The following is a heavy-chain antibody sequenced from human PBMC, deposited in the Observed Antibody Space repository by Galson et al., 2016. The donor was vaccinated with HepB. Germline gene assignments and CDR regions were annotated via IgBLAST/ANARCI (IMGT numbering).Heavy chain of an antibody. J-gene: IGHJ6*02. Sequence: LSLTCTVSGGSISSGYYYWSWIRQLPGKGLEWIGYISYSGSTDYNPSLQSRVTISADTSKNQLSLMLSSVTAADTAVYFCGRDHCTGGVCYSSPWYYVMDVWGQGARGTISS. V-gene: IGHV4-31*03. CDR1: GGSISSGYYY. CDR2: ISYSGST. D-gene: IGHD2-8*02. CDR3: GRDHCTGGVCYSSPWYYVMDV.